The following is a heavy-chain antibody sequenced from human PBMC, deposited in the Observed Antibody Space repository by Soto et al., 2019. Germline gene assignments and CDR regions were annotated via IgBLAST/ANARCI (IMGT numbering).Heavy chain of an antibody. CDR3: VKGRAKHCSGRTCGLWMDL. CDR1: GFTFKSHA. J-gene: IGHJ6*02. V-gene: IGHV3-64D*06. CDR2: IHTGGETT. D-gene: IGHD6-19*01. Sequence: LRLSCSASGFTFKSHAMHWVRQAPGKGLEYVSSIHTGGETTFYADAVKGRFIVSRDNSNNTLDLQMTSLKYEDSGVYYCVKGRAKHCSGRTCGLWMDLWGQGTTVTVSS.